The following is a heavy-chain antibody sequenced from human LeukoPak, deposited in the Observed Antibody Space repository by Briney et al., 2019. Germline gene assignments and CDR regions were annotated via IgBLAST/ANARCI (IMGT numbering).Heavy chain of an antibody. J-gene: IGHJ3*02. Sequence: ASVKVSCMASGYTFTSYAMNWVRQAPGQGLDWMGWINTNTGNPTYAQGFTGRFVFSLDTSVSTAYLQISSLKAEDTAVYYCARVGSSGWDYAFDIWGQGTMVTVSS. D-gene: IGHD6-19*01. CDR3: ARVGSSGWDYAFDI. CDR2: INTNTGNP. V-gene: IGHV7-4-1*02. CDR1: GYTFTSYA.